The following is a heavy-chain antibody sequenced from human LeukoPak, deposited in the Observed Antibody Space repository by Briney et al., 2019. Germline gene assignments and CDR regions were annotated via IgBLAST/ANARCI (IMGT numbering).Heavy chain of an antibody. CDR2: INPNSGGT. J-gene: IGHJ4*02. D-gene: IGHD3-10*01. Sequence: ASVQVSCKASGSTFTDYYMHWVRPAPGQGLEWMGWINPNSGGTNYAQKFQGRVTMTSDTSISTAYMELSSLRLDDTAVYYCATRSYYGSGSYYYPLNYWGQGTLVTVSS. CDR3: ATRSYYGSGSYYYPLNY. V-gene: IGHV1-2*02. CDR1: GSTFTDYY.